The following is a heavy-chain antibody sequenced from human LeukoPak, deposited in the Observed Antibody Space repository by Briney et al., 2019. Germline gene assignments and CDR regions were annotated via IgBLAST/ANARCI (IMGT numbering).Heavy chain of an antibody. D-gene: IGHD1-14*01. CDR2: IKQDGSEK. CDR1: GFTFSSYW. V-gene: IGHV3-7*03. Sequence: PGGSLRLSCAASGFTFSSYWMNWVRQAPGKGLEWVANIKQDGSEKYYVDSVKGRFTISRDNAKNSLYLQMNSLRAEDTALYYCAKAEPAAAHMMDVWGKGTTVTVSS. J-gene: IGHJ6*04. CDR3: AKAEPAAAHMMDV.